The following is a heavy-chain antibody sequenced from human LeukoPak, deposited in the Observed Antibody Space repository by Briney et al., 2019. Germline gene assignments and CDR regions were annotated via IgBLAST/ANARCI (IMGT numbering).Heavy chain of an antibody. V-gene: IGHV1-2*02. D-gene: IGHD3-10*01. CDR3: ARRLGSNGNYGSVLYYYYYYMDV. Sequence: ASVKVSCKASGYTFTGYYMHWVRQAPGQGLEWMGWINPNSGGTNYAQKFQGRVTMTRDTSISTAYMELSRLRSDDTAVYYCARRLGSNGNYGSVLYYYYYYMDVWGKGTTVTVSS. CDR1: GYTFTGYY. J-gene: IGHJ6*03. CDR2: INPNSGGT.